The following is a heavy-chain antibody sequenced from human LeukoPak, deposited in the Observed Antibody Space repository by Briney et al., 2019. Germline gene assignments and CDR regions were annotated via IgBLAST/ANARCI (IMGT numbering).Heavy chain of an antibody. V-gene: IGHV4-34*01. CDR1: GGSFSGYY. CDR3: GRSHPAAMNY. CDR2: INHSGST. Sequence: KPSETLSLTCAVYGGSFSGYYWSWIRQPPGKGLEWIGEINHSGSTNYNPSLKSRVTISVDTSKNQFSLKLSSVTAADTAVYYCGRSHPAAMNYWGQGTLVTVSS. D-gene: IGHD2-2*01. J-gene: IGHJ4*02.